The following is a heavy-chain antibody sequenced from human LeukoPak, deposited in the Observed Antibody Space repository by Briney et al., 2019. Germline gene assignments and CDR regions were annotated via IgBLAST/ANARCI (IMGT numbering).Heavy chain of an antibody. CDR1: GGSISSGDYY. Sequence: SQTLSLTCTVSGGSISSGDYYWSWIRQPPGKGLEWIGYIYYSGSTYYNPSLKSRVTISVDTSKNQFSLKLSSVTAADTAVYYCARVSGGYYLAPDYWGQGTLVTVSS. J-gene: IGHJ4*02. V-gene: IGHV4-30-4*01. CDR3: ARVSGGYYLAPDY. CDR2: IYYSGST. D-gene: IGHD3-22*01.